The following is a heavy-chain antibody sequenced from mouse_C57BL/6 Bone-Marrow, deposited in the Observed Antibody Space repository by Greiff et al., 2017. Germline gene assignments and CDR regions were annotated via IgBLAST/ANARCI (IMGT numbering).Heavy chain of an antibody. CDR1: GYTFTSYW. Sequence: QVQLQQPGAELVKPGASVKMSCKASGYTFTSYWITWVKPRPGQGLEWIGDIYPGSGSTNYNEKFKSKATLTVDTSSSTAYMQLSSLTSEDSAVYYCAREGGYGNPTFAYWGQGTLVTVSA. J-gene: IGHJ3*01. V-gene: IGHV1-55*01. D-gene: IGHD2-10*02. CDR3: AREGGYGNPTFAY. CDR2: IYPGSGST.